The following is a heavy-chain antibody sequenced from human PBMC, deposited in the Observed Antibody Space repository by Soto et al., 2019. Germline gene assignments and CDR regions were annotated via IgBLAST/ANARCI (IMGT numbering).Heavy chain of an antibody. CDR1: GYTFTGYY. J-gene: IGHJ6*02. CDR2: INPNSGGT. D-gene: IGHD4-4*01. Sequence: GASVKVSCKASGYTFTGYYMHWVRQAPGQGLEWMGWINPNSGGTNYAQKFQGWVTMTRDTSISTAYMELSRLRSDDTAVYYCARDLTSTPDYYYGMDVWGQGTTVTV. CDR3: ARDLTSTPDYYYGMDV. V-gene: IGHV1-2*04.